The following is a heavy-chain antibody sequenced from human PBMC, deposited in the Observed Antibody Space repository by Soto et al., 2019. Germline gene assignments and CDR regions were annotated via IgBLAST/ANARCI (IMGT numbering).Heavy chain of an antibody. CDR3: ARDRRQGSNYYYYGMDV. Sequence: QVQLVESGGGVVQPGRSLRLSCAASGFTFIKYAMYWVRQAPGKGLEWVAVISYDGSNKYYADSVKGRFTISRDNSKNTLYLQMNSLRAEDTAVYYCARDRRQGSNYYYYGMDVWGQGTTVTVSS. J-gene: IGHJ6*02. V-gene: IGHV3-30-3*01. CDR1: GFTFIKYA. D-gene: IGHD3-10*01. CDR2: ISYDGSNK.